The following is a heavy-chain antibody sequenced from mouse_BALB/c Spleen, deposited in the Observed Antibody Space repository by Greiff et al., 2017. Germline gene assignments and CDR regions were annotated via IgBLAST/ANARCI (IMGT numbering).Heavy chain of an antibody. J-gene: IGHJ4*01. Sequence: EVHLVESGGGLVQPGGSRKLSCAASGFTFSSFGMHWVRQAPEKGLEWVAYISSGSSTIYYADTVKGRFTISRDNPKNTLFLQLTSLRSEDTAMYYCARSLYYYAMDYWGQGTSVTVSS. CDR1: GFTFSSFG. CDR3: ARSLYYYAMDY. V-gene: IGHV5-17*02. CDR2: ISSGSSTI.